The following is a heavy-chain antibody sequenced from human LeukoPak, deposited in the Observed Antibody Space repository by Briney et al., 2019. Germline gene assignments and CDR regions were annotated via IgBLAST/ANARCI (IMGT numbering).Heavy chain of an antibody. J-gene: IGHJ4*02. V-gene: IGHV1-46*01. CDR2: INPSVGGT. CDR3: ASRLITAGADY. D-gene: IGHD3-16*01. CDR1: GYTFSTYD. Sequence: ASVKVSCKASGYTFSTYDIHWVRQAPGQGLEWMAIINPSVGGTSFAPQFQGRVTMTRGTSTSTVYMELSSLISEDTAVYYCASRLITAGADYWGQGTLVTVAS.